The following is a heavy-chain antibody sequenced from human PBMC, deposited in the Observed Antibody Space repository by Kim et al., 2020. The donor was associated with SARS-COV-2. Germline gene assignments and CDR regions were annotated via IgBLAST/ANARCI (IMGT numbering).Heavy chain of an antibody. V-gene: IGHV3-49*02. D-gene: IGHD6-19*01. J-gene: IGHJ4*02. Sequence: YAASVKGRFTISRDDSKSIAYLQMNSLKTEDTAVYYCTRDAAVAASPFDYWGQGTLVTVSS. CDR3: TRDAAVAASPFDY.